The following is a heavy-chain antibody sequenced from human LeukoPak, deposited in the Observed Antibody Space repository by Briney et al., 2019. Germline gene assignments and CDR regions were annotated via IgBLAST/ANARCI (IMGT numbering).Heavy chain of an antibody. V-gene: IGHV3-49*04. CDR3: TRGKAPYYFDY. CDR1: GFTFGDYA. CDR2: IRSRGDGGTT. J-gene: IGHJ4*02. Sequence: PGGSLRLSCTASGFTFGDYAMSWVRQAPGKGLEWVGFIRSRGDGGTTEYAASVKGRLTISRDDSKSSAYLQMNSLKSEDAAVYYCTRGKAPYYFDYWGQGTLVTISS.